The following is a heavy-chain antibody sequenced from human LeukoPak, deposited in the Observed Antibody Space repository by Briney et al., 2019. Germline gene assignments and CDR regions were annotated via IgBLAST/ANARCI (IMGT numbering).Heavy chain of an antibody. J-gene: IGHJ3*02. CDR1: GYSFITYG. CDR2: ITAYNGNT. D-gene: IGHD3-9*01. CDR3: ARVNYDILTGYYIPHAFDI. Sequence: ASVKVSCKTSGYSFITYGISWVRHAPGQGLEWMGWITAYNGNTKSAQKLQDRVTMTTDTSTSTAYMELRSLGSDEPAVYYCARVNYDILTGYYIPHAFDIWGQGIMVTVSS. V-gene: IGHV1-18*01.